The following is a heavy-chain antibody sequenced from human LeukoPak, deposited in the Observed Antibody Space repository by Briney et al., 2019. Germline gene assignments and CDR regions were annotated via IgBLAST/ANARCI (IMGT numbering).Heavy chain of an antibody. J-gene: IGHJ4*02. CDR2: VNLQGST. CDR3: AREGGPYRPLDD. V-gene: IGHV4-4*02. CDR1: GGSLSNTNW. Sequence: SDTLSLTCVVSGGSLSNTNWWTWVRQPPANGLEWIGEVNLQGSTNYNPSLKTRVAISVDKSENHISLKLTSVTAADTAVYYCAREGGPYRPLDDWGQGTLVTVAS.